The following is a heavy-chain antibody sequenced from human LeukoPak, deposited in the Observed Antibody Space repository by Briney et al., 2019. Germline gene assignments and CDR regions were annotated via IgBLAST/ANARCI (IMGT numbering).Heavy chain of an antibody. V-gene: IGHV4-39*07. CDR3: ARASVEMDFDY. J-gene: IGHJ4*02. CDR2: IYYSGST. Sequence: PSETLSLTCTVSGGSISSSSYYWGWIRQPPGKGLEWIGSIYYSGSTYYNPSLKSRVTISVDTSKNQFSLKLSSVTAADTAVYYCARASVEMDFDYWGQGTLVTVSS. D-gene: IGHD5-24*01. CDR1: GGSISSSSYY.